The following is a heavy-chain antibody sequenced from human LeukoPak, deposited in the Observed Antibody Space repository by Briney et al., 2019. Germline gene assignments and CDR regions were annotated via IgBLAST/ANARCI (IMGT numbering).Heavy chain of an antibody. CDR3: ASQVVVAANYYYYYYMDV. V-gene: IGHV4-34*01. D-gene: IGHD2-15*01. CDR1: GGSFSGYY. Sequence: SETLFLTCAVYGGSFSGYYWSWIRQPPGKGLEWIGEINHSGSTNHNPSLKSRVTISVDTSKNQFSLKLSSVTAADTAVYYCASQVVVAANYYYYYYMDVWGKGTTVTVSS. CDR2: INHSGST. J-gene: IGHJ6*03.